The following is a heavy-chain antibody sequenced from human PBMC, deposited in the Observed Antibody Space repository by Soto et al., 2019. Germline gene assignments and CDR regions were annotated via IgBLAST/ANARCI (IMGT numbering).Heavy chain of an antibody. CDR2: IYNNGIT. CDR3: ARGEKDPIFGTRGGSSET. CDR1: VASSIIHY. J-gene: IGHJ5*02. Sequence: SWTXSVTCAVSVASSIIHYFNWIRHSPGKGLELIGYIYNNGITNYNPSLKSRVIISLDTSKDQFSLKLRSVTAADTAIYYCARGEKDPIFGTRGGSSETWGQGT. V-gene: IGHV4-59*11. D-gene: IGHD3-3*01.